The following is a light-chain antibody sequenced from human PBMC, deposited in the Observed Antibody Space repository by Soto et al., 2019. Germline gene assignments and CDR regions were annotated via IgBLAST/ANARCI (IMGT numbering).Light chain of an antibody. CDR3: QQYVSSLYT. CDR2: GTS. Sequence: EIVLTQSPGTLSLSPGERATLSCRASQSVSSSYLAWYQQKPGQAPRLLIYGTSTRATGIPDRFSGSGSGTDFILTISRLEPEDFAVYYCQQYVSSLYTFGQGTKLEIK. J-gene: IGKJ2*01. V-gene: IGKV3-20*01. CDR1: QSVSSSY.